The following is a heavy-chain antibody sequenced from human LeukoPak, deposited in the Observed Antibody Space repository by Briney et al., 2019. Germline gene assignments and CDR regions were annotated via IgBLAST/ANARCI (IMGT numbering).Heavy chain of an antibody. Sequence: GGSLRLSCVTSGFTFSNYTMNWVRQAPGKGLEWVSSISSRGSYIYYADSVKGRFTISRDNAKNSLYLQMNSLRAEDTAVYYCARDTRWAFDIWGQGTMVTVSS. CDR3: ARDTRWAFDI. J-gene: IGHJ3*02. D-gene: IGHD6-13*01. CDR2: ISSRGSYI. V-gene: IGHV3-21*01. CDR1: GFTFSNYT.